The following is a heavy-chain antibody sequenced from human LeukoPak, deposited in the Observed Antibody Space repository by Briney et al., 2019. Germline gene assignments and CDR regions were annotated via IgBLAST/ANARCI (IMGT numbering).Heavy chain of an antibody. CDR2: INHSGST. Sequence: PSETLSLTCAVYGGSFSGYYWSWIRQPPGKGLEWIGEINHSGSTNYNPSLKSRVTISVDTSKNQFSLKLSSVTAADTAVYYCARAYAMDAFDIWGQGTMVTVSS. V-gene: IGHV4-34*01. J-gene: IGHJ3*02. CDR1: GGSFSGYY. D-gene: IGHD4-17*01. CDR3: ARAYAMDAFDI.